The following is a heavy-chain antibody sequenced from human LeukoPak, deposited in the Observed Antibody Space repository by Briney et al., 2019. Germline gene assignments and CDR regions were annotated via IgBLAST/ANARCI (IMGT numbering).Heavy chain of an antibody. V-gene: IGHV3-33*01. CDR1: GFTFSSYG. J-gene: IGHJ6*02. D-gene: IGHD7-27*01. Sequence: PGGSLRLSCAASGFTFSSYGMHWVRQAPGKGLEWVAVIWYDGSNKYYADSVKGRFTISRDNSKNTLYLQMNSLRAEDTAVYYCARAWGGGDYCYYGMDVWGQGTTVTVSS. CDR2: IWYDGSNK. CDR3: ARAWGGGDYCYYGMDV.